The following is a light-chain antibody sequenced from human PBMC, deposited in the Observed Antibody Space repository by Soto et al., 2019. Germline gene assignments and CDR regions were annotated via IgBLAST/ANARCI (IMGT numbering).Light chain of an antibody. CDR3: HQRSSWPIT. V-gene: IGKV4-1*01. CDR2: WAS. J-gene: IGKJ5*01. Sequence: DIVMPPSPDSLAVSLGERATINCKSSQSVLYSSNNKNYLAWYQQKPGQPPKLLIYWASTRESGVPDRFSGSGSGTDFTLTISSLEPEDFAVYYCHQRSSWPITFGQGTRLEIK. CDR1: QSVLYSSNNKNY.